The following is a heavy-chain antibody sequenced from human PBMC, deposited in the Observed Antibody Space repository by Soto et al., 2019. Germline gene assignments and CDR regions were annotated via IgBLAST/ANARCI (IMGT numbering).Heavy chain of an antibody. Sequence: GASVKVSCKASGYTFTSYGISWVRQAPGQGLEWMGWISAYNGNTNYAQKLQGRVTMTTDTSTSTAYMELRSLRSDDAAVYYCARDGLYVSGGYPPFVGDYNYYGMDVWGKGTTVTVSS. CDR3: ARDGLYVSGGYPPFVGDYNYYGMDV. CDR2: ISAYNGNT. V-gene: IGHV1-18*04. J-gene: IGHJ6*04. CDR1: GYTFTSYG. D-gene: IGHD3-10*01.